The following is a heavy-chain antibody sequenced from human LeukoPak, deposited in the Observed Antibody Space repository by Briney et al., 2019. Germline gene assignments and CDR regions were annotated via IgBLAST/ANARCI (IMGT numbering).Heavy chain of an antibody. J-gene: IGHJ4*02. CDR2: IWYDGSNK. CDR3: AKDLTYYYDTIDY. CDR1: GFTLSNYW. D-gene: IGHD3-22*01. Sequence: GGSLRLSCTASGFTLSNYWMHWVRQAPGKGLEWVAVIWYDGSNKYYADSVKGRFAISRDNSKNTLYLQMNSLRAEDTAVYYCAKDLTYYYDTIDYWGQGTLVTVSS. V-gene: IGHV3-33*06.